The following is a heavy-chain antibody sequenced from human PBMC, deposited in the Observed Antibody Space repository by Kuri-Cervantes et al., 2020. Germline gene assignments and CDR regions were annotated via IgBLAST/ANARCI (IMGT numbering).Heavy chain of an antibody. CDR2: INTDGSNI. Sequence: ETLSLTCVDSEFTFRKYWMHWVRQAPGKGPVWVSRINTDGSNIIYANSVKGRFTISRDNARNTLYLQMNSLRAEDTAVCYCAREAIVVVVAATRGYYYYMDVWGKGTTVTVSS. J-gene: IGHJ6*03. V-gene: IGHV3-74*01. CDR1: EFTFRKYW. CDR3: AREAIVVVVAATRGYYYYMDV. D-gene: IGHD2-15*01.